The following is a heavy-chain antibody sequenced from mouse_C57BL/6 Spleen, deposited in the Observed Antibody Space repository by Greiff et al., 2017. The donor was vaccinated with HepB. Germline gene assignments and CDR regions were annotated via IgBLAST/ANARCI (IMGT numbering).Heavy chain of an antibody. CDR1: GYTFTDYN. V-gene: IGHV1-22*01. CDR2: INPNNGGT. D-gene: IGHD4-1*01. CDR3: ARNWDVRDWYFDV. J-gene: IGHJ1*03. Sequence: VQLKESGPELVKPGASVKMSCKASGYTFTDYNMHWVKQSHGKSLEWIGYINPNNGGTSYNQKFKGKATLTVNKSSSTAYMELRSLTSEDSAVYYCARNWDVRDWYFDVWGTGTTVTVSS.